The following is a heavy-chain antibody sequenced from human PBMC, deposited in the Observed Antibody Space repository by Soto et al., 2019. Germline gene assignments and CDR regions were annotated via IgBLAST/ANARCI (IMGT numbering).Heavy chain of an antibody. D-gene: IGHD2-15*01. CDR1: GFTFSSYS. V-gene: IGHV3-48*01. Sequence: GGSLRLSCAASGFTFSSYSMNWVRQAPGKGLEWVSYISSSSSTIYYADSVKGRFTISRDNAKNSLYLQMNSLRAEDTAVYYCARDAIVVVVAAPDAFDIWGQGTMVTVSS. CDR2: ISSSSSTI. CDR3: ARDAIVVVVAAPDAFDI. J-gene: IGHJ3*02.